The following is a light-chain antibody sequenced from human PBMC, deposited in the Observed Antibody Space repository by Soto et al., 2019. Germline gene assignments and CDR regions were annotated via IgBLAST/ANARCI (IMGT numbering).Light chain of an antibody. CDR1: SGHSHFA. CDR2: VNSDGSH. V-gene: IGLV4-69*01. J-gene: IGLJ3*02. CDR3: QTWSIGTV. Sequence: QLVLTQSPSASASLGASVTLTCTLTSGHSHFAIAWHQQQPEKVPRYLMKVNSDGSHRKGDGIPDRFSGSRSGAEHYLTISSLQSEDEADYYCQTWSIGTVFGGGTKVTVL.